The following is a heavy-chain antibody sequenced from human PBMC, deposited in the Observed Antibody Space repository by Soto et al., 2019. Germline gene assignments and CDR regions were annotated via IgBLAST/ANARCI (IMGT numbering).Heavy chain of an antibody. Sequence: QVQLQESGPGLVKPSETLSLTCTVSGGSISSYYWSWIRQPPGKGLEWIGYIYYSGSTNYNPSLKRRVTLSVDTSKKQFSLKPSSVTAADTAVYYCARVWGGAFDIWGQGTMVTVSS. CDR2: IYYSGST. V-gene: IGHV4-59*01. CDR3: ARVWGGAFDI. J-gene: IGHJ3*02. CDR1: GGSISSYY. D-gene: IGHD3-10*01.